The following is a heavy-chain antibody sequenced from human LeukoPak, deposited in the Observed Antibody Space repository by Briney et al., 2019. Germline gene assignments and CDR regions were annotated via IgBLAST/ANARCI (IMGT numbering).Heavy chain of an antibody. CDR2: MNPSSGRT. J-gene: IGHJ5*02. Sequence: ASVKVSCKVSGHTFINYDINWVRQATGQGLEWMGWMNPSSGRTGYAQKFQGRVTMTRNTSISTAYMELNSLRSADTAVYYCAGLLLGANSWFDPWGQGTLVTVSS. D-gene: IGHD1-26*01. V-gene: IGHV1-8*01. CDR1: GHTFINYD. CDR3: AGLLLGANSWFDP.